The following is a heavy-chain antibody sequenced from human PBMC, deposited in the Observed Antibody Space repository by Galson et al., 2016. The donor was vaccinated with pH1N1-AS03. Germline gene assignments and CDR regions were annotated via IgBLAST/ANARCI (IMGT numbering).Heavy chain of an antibody. CDR1: GFSLTTSGVG. V-gene: IGHV2-5*02. CDR2: LYWDDDQ. Sequence: PALVKPTQTLTLTCTFSGFSLTTSGVGVAWIRQPPGKALEWLALLYWDDDQRYSPSLKSRLTITKDTSKNQVVLTMTNMDPVDTATYYCARAPYGDYDFDYWGQGTLVTVSA. J-gene: IGHJ4*02. D-gene: IGHD4-17*01. CDR3: ARAPYGDYDFDY.